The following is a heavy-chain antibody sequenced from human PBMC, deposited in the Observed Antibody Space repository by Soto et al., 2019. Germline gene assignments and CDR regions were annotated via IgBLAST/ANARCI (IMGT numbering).Heavy chain of an antibody. J-gene: IGHJ6*02. V-gene: IGHV3-21*01. CDR1: GFTFSSYR. Sequence: LRLSCAASGFTFSSYRMNWVRQAPGKGLEWVTSISSSSSYIYYADSVKGRFTISRDNAKNSLYLQMNSLRAEDTAVYYCARSSTLRGDYYGMDVWGQGTTVTVSS. D-gene: IGHD3-16*01. CDR2: ISSSSSYI. CDR3: ARSSTLRGDYYGMDV.